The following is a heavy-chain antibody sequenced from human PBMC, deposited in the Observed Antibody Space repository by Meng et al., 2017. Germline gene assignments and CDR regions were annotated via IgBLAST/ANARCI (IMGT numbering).Heavy chain of an antibody. D-gene: IGHD3-10*01. J-gene: IGHJ4*02. CDR3: ARVPGGIGAADY. CDR2: INHSGST. Sequence: QVPLPQGGAGLLKPSETLSLTCAVYGGSFSGYYWSWIRQPPGKGLEWIGEINHSGSTNYNPSLKSRVTISVDTSKNQFSLKLSSVTAADTAVYYCARVPGGIGAADYWGQGTLVTVSS. V-gene: IGHV4-34*01. CDR1: GGSFSGYY.